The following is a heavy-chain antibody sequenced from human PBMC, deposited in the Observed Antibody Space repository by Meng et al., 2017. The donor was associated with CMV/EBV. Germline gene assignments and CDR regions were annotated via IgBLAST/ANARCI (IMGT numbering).Heavy chain of an antibody. CDR1: GFTFSSYA. CDR2: ISYDGSNK. J-gene: IGHJ4*02. V-gene: IGHV3-30-3*01. CDR3: ARGDYFDY. Sequence: LWVSGGGVVQPGRSLRLSCAASGFTFSSYAMHWVRQAPGKGLEWVAVISYDGSNKYYADSVKGRFTISRDNSKNTLYLQMNSLRAEDTAVYYCARGDYFDYWGQGTLVTVSS.